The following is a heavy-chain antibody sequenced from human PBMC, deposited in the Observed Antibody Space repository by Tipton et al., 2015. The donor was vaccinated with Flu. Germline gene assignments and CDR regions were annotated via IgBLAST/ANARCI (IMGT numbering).Heavy chain of an antibody. J-gene: IGHJ4*02. CDR1: GGSFSGDY. V-gene: IGHV3-53*01. Sequence: LSLTCVVYGGSFSGDYCSWIRQPPGKGLEWVSVIYSGGSTKYADSVKGRFTISRDNSKNTLYLQMNSLRAEDTAVYYCARGRGYCVTTTCLLPFDFWGQGTLVTVSS. CDR2: IYSGGST. CDR3: ARGRGYCVTTTCLLPFDF. D-gene: IGHD2-2*01.